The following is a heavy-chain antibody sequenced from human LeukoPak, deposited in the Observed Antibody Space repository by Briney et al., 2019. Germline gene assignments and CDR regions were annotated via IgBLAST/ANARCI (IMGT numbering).Heavy chain of an antibody. Sequence: GGSLRLSCAASGFTFSSYWMSWVRQAPGKGLEWVANIKQDGSEKYYVDPVKGRFTISRDNAKNSLYLQMNSLRAEDTAVYSCARSGPPRAFDIWGQGTMVTVSS. CDR3: ARSGPPRAFDI. D-gene: IGHD3-10*01. J-gene: IGHJ3*02. V-gene: IGHV3-7*01. CDR2: IKQDGSEK. CDR1: GFTFSSYW.